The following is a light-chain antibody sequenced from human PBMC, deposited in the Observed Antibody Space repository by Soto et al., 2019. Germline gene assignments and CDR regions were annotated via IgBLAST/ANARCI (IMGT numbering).Light chain of an antibody. CDR2: NAS. CDR3: HQYAYAPWT. V-gene: IGKV3-20*01. CDR1: QSVCRDY. J-gene: IGKJ1*01. Sequence: EIVLTQSPATLSLSPGERATLSCRASQSVCRDYLAWYQQKPGQAPRVVIYNASNRASGIPDRFSGSGSGTDFTLTISRLEPEDFAVYYCHQYAYAPWTFGQGTKVEIK.